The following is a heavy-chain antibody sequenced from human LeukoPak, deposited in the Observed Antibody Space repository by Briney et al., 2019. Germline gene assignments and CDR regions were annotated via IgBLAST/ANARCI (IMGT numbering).Heavy chain of an antibody. CDR2: IPYDGSNK. Sequence: LTGGSLRLSCAASGFTFSSYGMNWVRQAPGKGLEWVAAIPYDGSNKFYADSLKGRFTISRDNSKNTLHLQMNSLRAEDTAVYYCAKAGFGYDYYYYYGMDVWGQGTTVTVSS. CDR1: GFTFSSYG. J-gene: IGHJ6*02. V-gene: IGHV3-30*02. CDR3: AKAGFGYDYYYYYGMDV. D-gene: IGHD5-12*01.